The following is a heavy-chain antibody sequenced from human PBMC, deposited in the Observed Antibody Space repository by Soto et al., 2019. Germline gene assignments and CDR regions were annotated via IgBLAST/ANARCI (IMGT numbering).Heavy chain of an antibody. D-gene: IGHD5-18*01. J-gene: IGHJ6*02. CDR3: ARDKREIQPTPAGMDV. CDR2: INASSGNT. V-gene: IGHV1-18*01. CDR1: GYTFTSYG. Sequence: ASVKVSCKASGYTFTSYGISWVRQAPGQGLEWMGMINASSGNTSYAQKFQGRVTMTRDTSTSTAYMELSSLRSEDTAVYYCARDKREIQPTPAGMDVWGQGTTVTVSS.